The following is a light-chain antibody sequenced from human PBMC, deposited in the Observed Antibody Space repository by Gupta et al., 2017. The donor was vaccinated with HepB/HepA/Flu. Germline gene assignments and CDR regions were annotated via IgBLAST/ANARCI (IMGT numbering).Light chain of an antibody. Sequence: EIVLTQSPGTLSLSPGERATLSCRASQSIISRYLAWYQQKPGQAPRLLIYGASSRATGIPDRFSGSGSGKDVTLTISRLEPEDFAGYHCQQYGFSPLLTFGGGTKVEIK. V-gene: IGKV3-20*01. CDR2: GAS. CDR1: QSIISRY. CDR3: QQYGFSPLLT. J-gene: IGKJ4*01.